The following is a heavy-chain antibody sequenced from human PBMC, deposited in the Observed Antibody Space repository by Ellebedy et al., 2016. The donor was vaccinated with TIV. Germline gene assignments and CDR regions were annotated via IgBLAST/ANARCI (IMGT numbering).Heavy chain of an antibody. Sequence: ASVKVSXXASGYTFTSYDINWVRQATGQGLEWMGWMNPNSGNTGYAQKFQGRVTMTRNTSISTAYMELSSLRSEDTAVYYCARGGIVVPAVNYMDVWGKGTTVTVSS. V-gene: IGHV1-8*01. CDR3: ARGGIVVPAVNYMDV. D-gene: IGHD2-2*01. CDR1: GYTFTSYD. CDR2: MNPNSGNT. J-gene: IGHJ6*03.